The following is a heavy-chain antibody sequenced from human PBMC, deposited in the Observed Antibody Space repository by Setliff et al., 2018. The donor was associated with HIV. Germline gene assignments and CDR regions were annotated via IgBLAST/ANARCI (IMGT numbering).Heavy chain of an antibody. D-gene: IGHD1-26*01. V-gene: IGHV4-59*01. J-gene: IGHJ4*02. CDR3: ARVGYSGSYYGLYDY. CDR1: GGSISSYY. CDR2: VYDSGST. Sequence: SETLSLTCTVSGGSISSYYWSWIRQPPGKGLEWIGDVYDSGSTNNNPSLKSRVTISVDTSKNQFSLKLNSVTAADTAVYYCARVGYSGSYYGLYDYWGQGTLVTVSS.